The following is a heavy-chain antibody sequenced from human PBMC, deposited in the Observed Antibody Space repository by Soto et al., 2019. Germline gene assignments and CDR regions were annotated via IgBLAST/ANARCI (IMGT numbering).Heavy chain of an antibody. V-gene: IGHV3-21*01. CDR2: ISSSSSYI. J-gene: IGHJ5*02. D-gene: IGHD3-3*01. CDR3: ARDLSVVTIFGVVRWFDP. CDR1: GFTFSRYS. Sequence: PGGALRVSCAASGFTFSRYSMNWVLQAPGKGLEWVSSISSSSSYIYYADSVKGRFTISRDNAKNSLYLQMNSLRAEDTAVYYCARDLSVVTIFGVVRWFDPWGQGTLVTVSS.